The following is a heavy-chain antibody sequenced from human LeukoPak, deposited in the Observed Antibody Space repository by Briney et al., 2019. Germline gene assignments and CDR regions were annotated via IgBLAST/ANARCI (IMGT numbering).Heavy chain of an antibody. Sequence: GGSLRLSCAASGFTFSSYSMNWVRQAPGKGLEWVSSISSSSSYIYYADSVKGRFTISRDNAKSSLFLQMNSLRAEDTAVYYCTRAPPGRDGYSEYWGQGTVVTVST. V-gene: IGHV3-21*01. CDR1: GFTFSSYS. J-gene: IGHJ4*02. CDR2: ISSSSSYI. CDR3: TRAPPGRDGYSEY. D-gene: IGHD5-24*01.